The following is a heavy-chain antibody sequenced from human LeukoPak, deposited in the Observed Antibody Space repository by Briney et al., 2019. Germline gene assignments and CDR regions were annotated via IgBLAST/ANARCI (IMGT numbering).Heavy chain of an antibody. Sequence: SETLSLTCAVSGGSISSGDYSWSWIRQPPGKGLEWIGYIYHSGSTYYNPSLKSRVTISVDRSKNQFSLKLSSVTAADTAVYYCAKTHTYYYDSSGYPNDAFDIWGQGTMVTVSS. CDR3: AKTHTYYYDSSGYPNDAFDI. CDR2: IYHSGST. J-gene: IGHJ3*02. CDR1: GGSISSGDYS. D-gene: IGHD3-22*01. V-gene: IGHV4-30-2*01.